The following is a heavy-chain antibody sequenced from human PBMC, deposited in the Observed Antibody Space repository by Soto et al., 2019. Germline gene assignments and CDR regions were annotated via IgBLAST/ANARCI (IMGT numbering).Heavy chain of an antibody. D-gene: IGHD5-18*01. CDR3: AGQGVGAIQGLVDV. Sequence: QVQLQESGPGLVKPSETLSLTCTVSGGSISSYYCSWFRQPPGKGLEWIGHMHYGGNSHSNPSLRIRVTMSVDTSKNQFALKLSSVTAADTALYYWAGQGVGAIQGLVDVWGQGTTVTVSS. CDR2: MHYGGNS. CDR1: GGSISSYY. J-gene: IGHJ6*02. V-gene: IGHV4-59*08.